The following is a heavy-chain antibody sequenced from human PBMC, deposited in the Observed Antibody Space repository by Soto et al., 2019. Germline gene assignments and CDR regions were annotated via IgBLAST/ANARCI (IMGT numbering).Heavy chain of an antibody. CDR2: IYYSGST. V-gene: IGHV4-59*01. CDR1: GGSISSYY. J-gene: IGHJ4*02. Sequence: SETLSLTCTVSGGSISSYYWSWIRQPPGKGLEWIGYIYYSGSTNYNPSLRSRVTISVDTSKNQFSLKLSSVTAADTAVYYCARVWNYYDSSSYIDYWGQGTLVTVSS. D-gene: IGHD3-22*01. CDR3: ARVWNYYDSSSYIDY.